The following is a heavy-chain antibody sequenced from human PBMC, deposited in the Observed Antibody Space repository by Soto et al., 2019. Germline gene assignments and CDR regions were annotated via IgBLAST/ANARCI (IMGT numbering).Heavy chain of an antibody. Sequence: SVKVSCKASGGTFSSYTISWVRQAPGQGLEWMGRIIPILGIANYAQKFQGRVTITADKSTSTAYMELSSLRSEDTAVYYCARDRIFGVVTLNDAFDIWGQGTMVTVSS. CDR2: IIPILGIA. CDR1: GGTFSSYT. J-gene: IGHJ3*02. D-gene: IGHD3-3*02. CDR3: ARDRIFGVVTLNDAFDI. V-gene: IGHV1-69*04.